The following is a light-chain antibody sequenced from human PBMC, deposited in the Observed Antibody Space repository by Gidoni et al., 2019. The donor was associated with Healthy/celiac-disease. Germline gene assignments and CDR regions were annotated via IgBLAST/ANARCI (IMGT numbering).Light chain of an antibody. CDR2: AAS. J-gene: IGKJ1*01. CDR3: QKYNSAPRT. CDR1: QGISNY. Sequence: DIQMTQSPSSLSASVGDRVTITCRASQGISNYLAWYQQKPGKVPKLLIYAASTLQSGVPSRFSGSGSGTDFTLTISSLQPEDVATYYCQKYNSAPRTFXQXTEVXIK. V-gene: IGKV1-27*01.